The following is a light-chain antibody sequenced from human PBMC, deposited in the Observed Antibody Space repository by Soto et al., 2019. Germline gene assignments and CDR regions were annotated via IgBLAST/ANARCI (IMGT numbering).Light chain of an antibody. Sequence: IQLIQSPSSLCASVGDSFPITCRASQDIAIYLAWYQQKPGEAPKLLIYAASTLYGGVPSRFSGSGSGTDFALTITSLQAEDFATYYCQQLRMYPSTFGGGTKVDIK. CDR1: QDIAIY. J-gene: IGKJ4*01. CDR2: AAS. V-gene: IGKV1-9*01. CDR3: QQLRMYPST.